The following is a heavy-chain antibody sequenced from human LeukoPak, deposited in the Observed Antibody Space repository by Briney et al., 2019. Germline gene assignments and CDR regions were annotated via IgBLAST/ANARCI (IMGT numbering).Heavy chain of an antibody. D-gene: IGHD1-14*01. Sequence: PSQTLSLTCTVSGGSISSGGYYWSWIRQPPGKGLEWIGYIYHSGSTYYNPSLKSRVTISVDRSKNQFSLKLSSVTAADTAVYYCASINRYYYYMDVWGKGTTVTVSS. J-gene: IGHJ6*03. CDR2: IYHSGST. CDR3: ASINRYYYYMDV. CDR1: GGSISSGGYY. V-gene: IGHV4-30-2*01.